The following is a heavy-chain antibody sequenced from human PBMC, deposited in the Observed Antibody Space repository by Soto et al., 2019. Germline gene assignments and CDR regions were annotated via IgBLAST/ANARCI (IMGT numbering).Heavy chain of an antibody. CDR2: IYWDDDK. CDR3: AHRAGLQGNWNGGSFDF. Sequence: QITLKESGPTRVKPTQTLTLTCTFSGFSLSTSGVGVGWIRQPPGKALQRLALIYWDDDKRYSPSLKCRHTITKDTSKNQVVLTLTNVDPVDTATYYCAHRAGLQGNWNGGSFDFWGQGALVTVSS. J-gene: IGHJ4*02. D-gene: IGHD1-1*01. CDR1: GFSLSTSGVG. V-gene: IGHV2-5*02.